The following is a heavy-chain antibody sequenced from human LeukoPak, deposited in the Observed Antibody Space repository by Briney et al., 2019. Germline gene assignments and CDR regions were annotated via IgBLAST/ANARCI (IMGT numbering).Heavy chain of an antibody. D-gene: IGHD3-10*01. CDR1: GGTFSSYA. CDR3: ASRYYGSGYFYYYYYMDV. CDR2: IIPIFGTA. Sequence: SVKVSCKASGGTFSSYAMSWVRQAPGQGLEWMGGIIPIFGTANYAQKFQGRVTITADESTSTAYMELSSLRSEDTAVYYCASRYYGSGYFYYYYYMDVWGKGTTVTVSS. J-gene: IGHJ6*03. V-gene: IGHV1-69*13.